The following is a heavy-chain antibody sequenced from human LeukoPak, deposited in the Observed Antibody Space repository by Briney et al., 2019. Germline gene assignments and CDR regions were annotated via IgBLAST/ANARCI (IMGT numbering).Heavy chain of an antibody. CDR2: INWNGGST. J-gene: IGHJ3*02. Sequence: RTGGSLRLSCAASGFTFGDYGMSWVRQAPGKGLEWVSGINWNGGSTGYADSVKGRFTISRDNAKNSLYLQMNSLRAEDTALYYCARGMDLYYYDSSGLDAFDIWGQGTMVTVSS. CDR1: GFTFGDYG. V-gene: IGHV3-20*04. CDR3: ARGMDLYYYDSSGLDAFDI. D-gene: IGHD3-22*01.